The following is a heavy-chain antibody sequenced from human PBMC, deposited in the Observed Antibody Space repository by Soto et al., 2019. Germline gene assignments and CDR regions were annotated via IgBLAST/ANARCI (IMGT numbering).Heavy chain of an antibody. CDR2: INHSGST. D-gene: IGHD3-22*01. J-gene: IGHJ5*02. CDR3: ARVARRFTITMIVVVNVRGYWFDP. Sequence: SETMSLTCAVYGGSFSGYYWSWIRQPPGKGLEWIGEINHSGSTNYNPSLKSRVTISVDTSKNQFSLKLSSVTAADTAAYYCARVARRFTITMIVVVNVRGYWFDPWGQGTLVTVSS. CDR1: GGSFSGYY. V-gene: IGHV4-34*01.